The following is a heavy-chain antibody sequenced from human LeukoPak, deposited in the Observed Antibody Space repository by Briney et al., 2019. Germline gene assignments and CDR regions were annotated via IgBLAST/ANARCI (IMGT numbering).Heavy chain of an antibody. CDR2: INPNSGGT. V-gene: IGHV1-2*02. CDR3: ARGTTVTTDYYYYYMDV. J-gene: IGHJ6*03. D-gene: IGHD4-17*01. Sequence: ASVKVSCKASGYTFTGYYMHWVRQAPGQGLEWMGWINPNSGGTNYAQKFQGRVTITRNTSISTAYMELSSLRSEDTAVYYCARGTTVTTDYYYYYMDVWGKGTTVTVSS. CDR1: GYTFTGYY.